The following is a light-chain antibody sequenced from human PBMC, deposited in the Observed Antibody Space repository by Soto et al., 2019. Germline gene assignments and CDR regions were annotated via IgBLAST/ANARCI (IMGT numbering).Light chain of an antibody. Sequence: DIQMTQSPSSLSASVGDSGTITCRASQNINSYLNWYQQRPGKAPKLLIHDASILQSGVPSRFSGSGSGTDFTLTINSLQPEDIATIYCQQTYSTPWTFGQGTKVEIK. V-gene: IGKV1-39*01. CDR2: DAS. CDR1: QNINSY. J-gene: IGKJ1*01. CDR3: QQTYSTPWT.